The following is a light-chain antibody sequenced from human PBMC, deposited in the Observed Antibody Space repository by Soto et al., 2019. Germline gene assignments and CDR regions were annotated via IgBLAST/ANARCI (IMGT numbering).Light chain of an antibody. CDR2: AAS. CDR3: QQSYSTPIT. J-gene: IGKJ5*01. Sequence: GDRVTITCRASQSISRNLNWYQQKQGKAPKLLIYAASSLQSGVPSRFSGSGSGTDFTLTISSLQPEDFATYYCQQSYSTPITFGQGTQLEIK. CDR1: QSISRN. V-gene: IGKV1-39*01.